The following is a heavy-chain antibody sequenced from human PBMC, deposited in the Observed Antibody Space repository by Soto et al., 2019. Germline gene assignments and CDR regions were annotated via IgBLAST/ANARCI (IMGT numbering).Heavy chain of an antibody. D-gene: IGHD3-16*01. J-gene: IGHJ4*02. CDR1: GFNFNTYF. Sequence: QVQLVQSGGGVVQPGRSLRLSCAASGFNFNTYFMHWVRQAPGKGLEWVAMIIPNGRDKEYADSVKGRFTISRDNSNNMMYLQMDSLSPEDTAVYYCARDDELGGNCDLAYWGQGALVTVSS. V-gene: IGHV3-30*03. CDR3: ARDDELGGNCDLAY. CDR2: IIPNGRDK.